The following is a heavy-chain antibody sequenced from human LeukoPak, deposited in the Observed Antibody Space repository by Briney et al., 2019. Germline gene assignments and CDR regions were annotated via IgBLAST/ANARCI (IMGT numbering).Heavy chain of an antibody. CDR3: AKDTHGYDRPVDY. V-gene: IGHV3-23*01. J-gene: IGHJ4*02. CDR2: ISGIGISI. CDR1: GFTFSIHA. D-gene: IGHD5-24*01. Sequence: GASLRISCAASGFTFSIHAMDGVRQAPGKGLEWVSSISGIGISIYYADSVKGRFTISRDNSKNMVYLQMNSLIAEDTAVYYCAKDTHGYDRPVDYWGRGTLVTVSS.